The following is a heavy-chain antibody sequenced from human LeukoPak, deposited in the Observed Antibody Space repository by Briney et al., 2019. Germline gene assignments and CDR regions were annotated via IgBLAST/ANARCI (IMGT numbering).Heavy chain of an antibody. CDR3: ASAQYYESSGIIDY. D-gene: IGHD3-22*01. CDR2: IYYGGST. V-gene: IGHV4-59*01. J-gene: IGHJ4*02. Sequence: SETLSLTCTVSGGSISSYYWSWIRQPPGKGLEWIGYIYYGGSTNYNPSLGSRVTMSVDTSKNQFSLKLSSVTAADTAVYYCASAQYYESSGIIDYWGQGTLVTVSS. CDR1: GGSISSYY.